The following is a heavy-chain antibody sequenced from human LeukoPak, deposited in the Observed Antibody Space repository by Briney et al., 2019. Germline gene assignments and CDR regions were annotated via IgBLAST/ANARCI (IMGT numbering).Heavy chain of an antibody. D-gene: IGHD5-12*01. CDR2: IIPIFGTT. J-gene: IGHJ4*02. CDR1: GGTFSSHA. Sequence: SVTVSCKASGGTFSSHAISWVRQAPGQGLEWVGGIIPIFGTTNYAQKFQGRVTITTDESTSTGYMELRSLRSDDTAVYYCARGDSGYDYGFDNWGQGTPVTVSS. CDR3: ARGDSGYDYGFDN. V-gene: IGHV1-69*05.